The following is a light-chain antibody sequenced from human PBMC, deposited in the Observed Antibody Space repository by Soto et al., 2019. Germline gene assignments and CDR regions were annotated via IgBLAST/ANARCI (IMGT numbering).Light chain of an antibody. J-gene: IGLJ3*02. Sequence: QSVLTQPASMSGSPGQSITISCTGTSSDVGVYNYVSWYQQRPGKAPKLMIYEVSNRPSGVSNRFSGSKSGNTASLTISGLQAEDEADYYCSSYTSASTLFGGGTKLTVL. CDR3: SSYTSASTL. V-gene: IGLV2-14*01. CDR2: EVS. CDR1: SSDVGVYNY.